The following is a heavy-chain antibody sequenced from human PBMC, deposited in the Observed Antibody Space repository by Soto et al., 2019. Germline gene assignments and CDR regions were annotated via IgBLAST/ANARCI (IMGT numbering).Heavy chain of an antibody. D-gene: IGHD6-13*01. CDR1: GGSISSGGYY. CDR2: IYYSGST. CDR3: ARGGIAAAAPPDY. V-gene: IGHV4-31*03. J-gene: IGHJ4*02. Sequence: QVQLQESGPGLVKPSQTLSLTCTVSGGSISSGGYYWSWIRQHPGKGLEWIGYIYYSGSTYYNPSLKSRVTIQVDTSKNQFSLKLSSVTAADTAVYYCARGGIAAAAPPDYWGQGTLVTVSS.